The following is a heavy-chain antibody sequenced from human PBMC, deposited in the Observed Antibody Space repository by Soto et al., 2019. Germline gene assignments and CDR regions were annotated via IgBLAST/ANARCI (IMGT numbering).Heavy chain of an antibody. CDR3: ARGGDSSGYSPSYYYGMDV. CDR2: ISSSGSTI. V-gene: IGHV3-48*03. CDR1: GFTFSSYE. J-gene: IGHJ6*02. Sequence: GGSLRLSCAASGFTFSSYEMNWVRQAPGKGLEWVSYISSSGSTIYYADSVKVRFTISRDNAKNSLYLQMNSLRAEETAVYYCARGGDSSGYSPSYYYGMDVWGQGTTVTVSS. D-gene: IGHD3-22*01.